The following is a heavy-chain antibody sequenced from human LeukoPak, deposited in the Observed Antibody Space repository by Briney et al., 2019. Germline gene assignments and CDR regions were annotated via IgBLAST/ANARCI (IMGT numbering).Heavy chain of an antibody. V-gene: IGHV4-38-2*02. CDR2: IYHSGST. CDR3: ARDRYCSSTSCYAWFDP. J-gene: IGHJ5*02. CDR1: GYSISSGYY. D-gene: IGHD2-2*01. Sequence: PSETLSLTCTVSGYSISSGYYWGWIRQPPGKGLEWIGSIYHSGSTYYNPSLKSRDTISVDTTKNQFSLKLSSVTAADTAVYYCARDRYCSSTSCYAWFDPWGQGTLVTVSS.